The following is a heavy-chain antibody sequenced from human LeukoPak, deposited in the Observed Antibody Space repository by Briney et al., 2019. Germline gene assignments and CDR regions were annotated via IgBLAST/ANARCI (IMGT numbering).Heavy chain of an antibody. D-gene: IGHD1-1*01. CDR1: GLTFKDYS. CDR3: ARDHNYYFDY. J-gene: IGHJ4*02. CDR2: IGSSGAN. Sequence: PGGALRLSCAASGLTFKDYSINGLRQAPGEGLEWVAYIGSSGANYYPDSVKGRFTISRDNDKNSLYLQMNTLRDEGTAVYYCARDHNYYFDYWGQGTLVTVSS. V-gene: IGHV3-48*02.